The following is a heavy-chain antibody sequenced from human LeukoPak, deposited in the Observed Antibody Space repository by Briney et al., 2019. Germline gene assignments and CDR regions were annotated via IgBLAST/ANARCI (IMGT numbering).Heavy chain of an antibody. CDR2: IYYSGST. J-gene: IGHJ5*02. CDR1: GGSISSSSYY. D-gene: IGHD5-18*01. V-gene: IGHV4-39*01. CDR3: ARYWGDTAINWFDP. Sequence: PSETLSLTCTVSGGSISSSSYYWGWIRQPPGKGLEWIGSIYYSGSTYYNPSLKSRVTISVDTSKNQFSLKLSPVTAADTAVYYCARYWGDTAINWFDPWGQGTLVTVSS.